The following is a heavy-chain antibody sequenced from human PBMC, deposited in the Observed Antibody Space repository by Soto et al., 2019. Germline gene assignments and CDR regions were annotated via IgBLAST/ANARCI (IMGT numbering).Heavy chain of an antibody. Sequence: LRLSCAASGFTFSDYYMSWIRQAPGKGLEWVSYISDSSSNTNYGDSVKGRFTISRDNAKNLLYLQMNSLRAEDTAVYYCAKGEGYKWNYEFDPWGQGTLVTVSS. V-gene: IGHV3-11*06. CDR2: ISDSSSNT. CDR3: AKGEGYKWNYEFDP. D-gene: IGHD1-7*01. J-gene: IGHJ5*02. CDR1: GFTFSDYY.